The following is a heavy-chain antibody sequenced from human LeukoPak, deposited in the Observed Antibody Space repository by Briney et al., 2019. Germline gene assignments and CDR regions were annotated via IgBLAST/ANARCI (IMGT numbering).Heavy chain of an antibody. CDR1: GFTFSSYS. Sequence: PGGSLRLSCAASGFTFSSYSMNWVRQAPGKGLEWVSYISSSSSTTYYADSVKGRFTISRDNSKNTLYLQMNSLSAEDTAVYYCAKDDNYIRFLSWGQGTLVTVSS. D-gene: IGHD3-16*01. V-gene: IGHV3-48*01. CDR3: AKDDNYIRFLS. CDR2: ISSSSSTT. J-gene: IGHJ5*02.